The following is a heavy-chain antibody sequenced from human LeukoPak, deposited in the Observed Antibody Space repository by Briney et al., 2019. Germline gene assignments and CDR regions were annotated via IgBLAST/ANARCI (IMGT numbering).Heavy chain of an antibody. V-gene: IGHV1-2*02. Sequence: GASVKVSCKASGYTFTGYYMHWVRQAPGQGLEWMGWINPNSGGTNYAQKFQGRVTMTRDTSISTPYMELSRLRSDDTAVYYCARAYCSSTSCYTAGYWGQGTLVTVSS. CDR3: ARAYCSSTSCYTAGY. CDR2: INPNSGGT. CDR1: GYTFTGYY. D-gene: IGHD2-2*02. J-gene: IGHJ4*02.